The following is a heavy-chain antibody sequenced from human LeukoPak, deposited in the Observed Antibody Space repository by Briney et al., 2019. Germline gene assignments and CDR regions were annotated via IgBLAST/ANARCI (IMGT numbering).Heavy chain of an antibody. CDR1: GYSISSGYY. Sequence: SETLSLTCTVSGYSISSGYYWGWIRQPPGKGLEWIGSIYHSGSTYYNPSLKSRVTISVDTSKDQFSLKLSSVTAAATAVYYCARGTGYYYYFYYMDVWGKGTTVTVSS. J-gene: IGHJ6*03. V-gene: IGHV4-38-2*02. CDR3: ARGTGYYYYFYYMDV. D-gene: IGHD1-1*01. CDR2: IYHSGST.